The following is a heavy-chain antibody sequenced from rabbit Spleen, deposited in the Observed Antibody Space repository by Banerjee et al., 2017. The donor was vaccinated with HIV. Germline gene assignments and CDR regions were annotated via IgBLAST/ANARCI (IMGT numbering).Heavy chain of an antibody. D-gene: IGHD2-1*01. Sequence: EQMGGFGGGLVKPEGSLTLTSKASGVSFRDKGVMSWVRQAPGKGLEWIACINIVTGKTVYASWAKGRFIMSRTSSTTVFLQMTSLTAADTATYFCARGSAAMTMVITGFYFNLWGQCTLVTVS. CDR3: ARGSAAMTMVITGFYFNL. CDR1: GVSFRDKGV. J-gene: IGHJ4*01. CDR2: INIVTGKT. V-gene: IGHV1S45*01.